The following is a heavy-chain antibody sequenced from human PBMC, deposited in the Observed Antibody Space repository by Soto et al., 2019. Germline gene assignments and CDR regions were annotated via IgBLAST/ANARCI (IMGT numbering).Heavy chain of an antibody. D-gene: IGHD5-18*01. CDR1: GFTFSSYG. Sequence: GGSLRLSCAASGFTFSSYGMHWVRQAPGKGLEWVAVIWYDGSNKYYADSVKGRFTISRDNSKNTLYLQMNSLRAEDTAVYYCARDVDTAMVTLGFGYWGQGTLVTVSS. V-gene: IGHV3-33*01. J-gene: IGHJ4*02. CDR2: IWYDGSNK. CDR3: ARDVDTAMVTLGFGY.